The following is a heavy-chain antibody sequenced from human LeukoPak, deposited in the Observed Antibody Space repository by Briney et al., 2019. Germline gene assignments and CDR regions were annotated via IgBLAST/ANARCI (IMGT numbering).Heavy chain of an antibody. Sequence: ASVKVSCKASGYTFTAYYMSWVRQAPGQGPEWMGWINPNSGDTNYAQKFQGRVTMTRDTSISTGYMELSRLKSDGTAMYYCALCAIQPLYYRGKGTLVTVAS. CDR2: INPNSGDT. D-gene: IGHD1-1*01. J-gene: IGHJ4*02. CDR1: GYTFTAYY. CDR3: ALCAIQPLYY. V-gene: IGHV1-2*02.